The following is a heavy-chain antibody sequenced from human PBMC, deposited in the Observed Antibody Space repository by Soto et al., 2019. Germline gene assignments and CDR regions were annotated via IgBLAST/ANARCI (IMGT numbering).Heavy chain of an antibody. V-gene: IGHV3-23*01. CDR2: ISGTDGKT. CDR3: ARESEDLTSNFDY. Sequence: PGGSLRLSCATSGFIFSGYAMSWVRQAPGRGLEWVSSISGTDGKTYYADSVKGRFSIPRDTSTNTLYLQMNSLRAEDTAVYYCARESEDLTSNFDYWGQGTLVTVSS. J-gene: IGHJ4*02. CDR1: GFIFSGYA.